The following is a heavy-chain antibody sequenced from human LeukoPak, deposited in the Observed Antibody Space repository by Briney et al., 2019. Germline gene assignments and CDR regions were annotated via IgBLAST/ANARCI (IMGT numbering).Heavy chain of an antibody. CDR1: GGSFSNYY. Sequence: SETLSLTCAVYGGSFSNYYWTWIRQPPGKGLEWIGEIIHSPNTNDNPSLKSRMTNYNPSLKSRVTMSVDTSKNQFSLMLTSVTAADTGVYYCARGGRRITMIVVVIKSPFFDYWGQGTLVTVSS. J-gene: IGHJ4*02. CDR3: ARGGRRITMIVVVIKSPFFDY. D-gene: IGHD3-22*01. CDR2: IIHSPNTNDNPSLKSRMT. V-gene: IGHV4-34*01.